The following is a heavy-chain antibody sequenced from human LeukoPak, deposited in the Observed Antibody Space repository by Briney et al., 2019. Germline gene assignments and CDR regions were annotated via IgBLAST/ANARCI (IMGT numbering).Heavy chain of an antibody. V-gene: IGHV4-39*01. Sequence: SETLSLTCTVSGGSISSSSYYWGWIRQPPGKGLEWIGSIYYSGSTYYNPSLKSRVTISVDTSKNQFSLKLSSVTAADTAVYYCARPPGIAVAEYYFDYWGQGTLVTVSS. CDR1: GGSISSSSYY. CDR2: IYYSGST. D-gene: IGHD6-19*01. J-gene: IGHJ4*02. CDR3: ARPPGIAVAEYYFDY.